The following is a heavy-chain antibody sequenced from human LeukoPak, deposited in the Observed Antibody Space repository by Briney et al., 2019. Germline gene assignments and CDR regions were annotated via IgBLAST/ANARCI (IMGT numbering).Heavy chain of an antibody. J-gene: IGHJ6*02. CDR3: ARSNVPSKWWAYAMDV. Sequence: QAGGSLRLSCTAFGFSFDTFSMHWVRQIPGKGLEWVAVISNDESKIYYAGSVKGRFTISRDNSGSTLYLQMDSLRPDDTAVYYCARSNVPSKWWAYAMDVWGQGTMVTVSS. CDR2: ISNDESKI. D-gene: IGHD2-8*01. V-gene: IGHV3-30-3*01. CDR1: GFSFDTFS.